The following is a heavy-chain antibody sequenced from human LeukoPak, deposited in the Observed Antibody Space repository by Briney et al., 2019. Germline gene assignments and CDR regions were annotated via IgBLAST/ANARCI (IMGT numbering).Heavy chain of an antibody. CDR3: ARGKGDY. V-gene: IGHV4-34*01. Sequence: PSETLSLTCAVYGGSFSGYYWSWIRQPPGKGLEWIGEINHSGSTNYNPSLKSRVTISVDTSKNRFSLKLSSVTAADTAVYYCARGKGDYWGQGTLVTVSS. CDR1: GGSFSGYY. J-gene: IGHJ4*02. CDR2: INHSGST.